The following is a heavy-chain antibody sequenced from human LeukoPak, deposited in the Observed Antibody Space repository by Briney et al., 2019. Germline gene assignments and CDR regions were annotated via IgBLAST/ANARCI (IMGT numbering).Heavy chain of an antibody. V-gene: IGHV1-58*02. CDR1: GFTFTSSA. Sequence: SVKVSCKASGFTFTSSAMQWVRQARGQRVERIGLIVVGSGNTNYAQKFQERVTITRDMSTSTAYMELSSLGSEDPAVYYCAADSGFWCDPWGQGTLVTVSS. CDR3: AADSGFWCDP. CDR2: IVVGSGNT. J-gene: IGHJ5*02.